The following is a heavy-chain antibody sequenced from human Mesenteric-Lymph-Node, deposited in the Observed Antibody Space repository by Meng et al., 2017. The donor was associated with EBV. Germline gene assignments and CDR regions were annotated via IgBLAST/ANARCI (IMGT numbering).Heavy chain of an antibody. CDR2: IDYSGST. Sequence: QVQLQESGPGQVKPSETLSLTRSVSGDSVSSRSYYWVWTRQPPGKGLEWIGYIDYSGSTTYKPSLKSRVTMSLDTSKNQFSLRLSSVTAADTAVYYCAREAVGATVDHWGQGTLVTVSS. CDR1: GDSVSSRSYY. D-gene: IGHD1-26*01. V-gene: IGHV4-61*01. CDR3: AREAVGATVDH. J-gene: IGHJ4*02.